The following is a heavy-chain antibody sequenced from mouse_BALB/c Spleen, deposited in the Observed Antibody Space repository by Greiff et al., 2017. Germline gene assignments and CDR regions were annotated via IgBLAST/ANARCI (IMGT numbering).Heavy chain of an antibody. CDR2: ISTYHGDA. CDR1: GYTFTDYA. CDR3: ARPIYYDYDGPFAY. Sequence: QVQLQQSGAELVRPGVSVKISCKGSGYTFTDYAMHWVKQSHAKSLEWIGVISTYHGDASYNQKFKGKATMTVDKSSSTAYMELARLTSEDSAIYYCARPIYYDYDGPFAYWGQGTLVTVSA. V-gene: IGHV1S137*01. D-gene: IGHD2-4*01. J-gene: IGHJ3*01.